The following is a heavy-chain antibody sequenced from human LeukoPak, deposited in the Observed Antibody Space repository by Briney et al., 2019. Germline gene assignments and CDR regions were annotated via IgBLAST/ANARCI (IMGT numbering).Heavy chain of an antibody. D-gene: IGHD3-22*01. J-gene: IGHJ4*02. CDR3: ARALGYYDSSGHPATFDY. V-gene: IGHV3-7*02. Sequence: GGSLRLSCAASGFTFSNYWMSWVRQAPGKGLEWVASIKEDGSDKYYVDSVKGRFTISRDSAKNSLYLQMNSLRAEDTAVYYCARALGYYDSSGHPATFDYWGQGTLVTVSS. CDR1: GFTFSNYW. CDR2: IKEDGSDK.